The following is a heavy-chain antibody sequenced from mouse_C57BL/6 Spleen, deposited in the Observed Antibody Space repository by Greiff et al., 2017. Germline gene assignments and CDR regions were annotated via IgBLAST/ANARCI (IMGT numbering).Heavy chain of an antibody. V-gene: IGHV1-52*01. J-gene: IGHJ3*01. D-gene: IGHD4-1*01. CDR3: ARGENWDRFAY. Sequence: QVQLQQPGAELVRPGSSVKLSCKASGYTFTSYWMHWVKQRPIQGLEWIGNIDPSDSETHYNQKFKDKATLTVDKSSSTAYMQLSSLTSADSAVYNCARGENWDRFAYWGQGTLVTVSA. CDR2: IDPSDSET. CDR1: GYTFTSYW.